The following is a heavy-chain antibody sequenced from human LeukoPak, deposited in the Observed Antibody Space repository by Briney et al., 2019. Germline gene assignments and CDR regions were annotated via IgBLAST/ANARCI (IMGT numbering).Heavy chain of an antibody. CDR3: ARGPGIAVAYY. D-gene: IGHD6-19*01. CDR1: GFTFSSYG. J-gene: IGHJ4*02. CDR2: ISYDGSNK. V-gene: IGHV3-30*03. Sequence: PGRSLRLSCAASGFTFSSYGMHWVRQAPGKGLEWVAVISYDGSNKYYADSVKGRFTISRDNSKNTLYLQMNSLRAEDTAVYYCARGPGIAVAYYWGQGTLVTVSS.